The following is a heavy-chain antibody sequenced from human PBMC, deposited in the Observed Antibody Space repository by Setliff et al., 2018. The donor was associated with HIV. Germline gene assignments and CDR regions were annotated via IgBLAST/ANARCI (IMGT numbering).Heavy chain of an antibody. CDR1: GFSISSGFY. Sequence: PSETLSLTCTVSGFSISSGFYWGWIRQPPGKGLEWIGYIYDSGSTNYNPSLKSRVTISVDTSKNQFSLKLSSVTAADTAVYYCVSGYYDSSGYYGYYYMDVWGKGTTVTVSS. CDR3: VSGYYDSSGYYGYYYMDV. CDR2: IYDSGST. V-gene: IGHV4-38-2*02. D-gene: IGHD3-22*01. J-gene: IGHJ6*03.